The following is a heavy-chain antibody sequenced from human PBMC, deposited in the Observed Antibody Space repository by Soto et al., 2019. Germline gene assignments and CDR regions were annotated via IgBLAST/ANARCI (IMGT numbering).Heavy chain of an antibody. CDR1: GDSVSSNSSA. Sequence: SQTLSLTFAISGDSVSSNSSAWNCISQSPSRGLEWLGRTYYRSKWYNDYAVSVKSRITINPDTSKNQFSLQLNSVTPEDTAVYYCARDLSGSYEDMDVWGQGTTVTVSS. J-gene: IGHJ6*02. CDR3: ARDLSGSYEDMDV. V-gene: IGHV6-1*01. CDR2: TYYRSKWYN. D-gene: IGHD1-26*01.